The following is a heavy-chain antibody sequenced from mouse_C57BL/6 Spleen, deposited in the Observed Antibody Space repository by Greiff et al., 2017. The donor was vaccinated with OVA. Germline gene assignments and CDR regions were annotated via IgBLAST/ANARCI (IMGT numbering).Heavy chain of an antibody. J-gene: IGHJ4*01. D-gene: IGHD2-4*01. CDR2: IYPGNSDT. V-gene: IGHV1-5*01. CDR3: TRWDYDFHAMDY. CDR1: GYTFTSYW. Sequence: EVQLQQSGTVLARPGASVKMSCKTSGYTFTSYWMHWVKQRPGQGLEWIGAIYPGNSDTSYNQKFKGKAKLTAVTSASTAYMELSSLTNEDSAVYYCTRWDYDFHAMDYWGQGTSVTVSS.